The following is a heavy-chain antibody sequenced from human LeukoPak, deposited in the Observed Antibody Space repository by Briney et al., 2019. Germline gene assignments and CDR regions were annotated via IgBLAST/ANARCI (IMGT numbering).Heavy chain of an antibody. V-gene: IGHV4-38-2*01. D-gene: IGHD2-2*01. CDR3: AVTIVVVPAASTYYFDY. CDR1: GYSISSGYY. Sequence: SETLSLTCAVSGYSISSGYYWGWIRQPPGKGLEWIGSIYHSGSTYYNPSVKSRVTISVDRAKNHVSLKLSSVTAADTAVYYCAVTIVVVPAASTYYFDYWGQGTLVTVSS. CDR2: IYHSGST. J-gene: IGHJ4*02.